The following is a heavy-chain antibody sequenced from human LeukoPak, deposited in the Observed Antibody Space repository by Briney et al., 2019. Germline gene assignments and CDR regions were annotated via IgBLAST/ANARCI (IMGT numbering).Heavy chain of an antibody. J-gene: IGHJ4*02. CDR1: GYTLTELS. V-gene: IGHV1-24*01. CDR3: VGVGATRFDY. D-gene: IGHD1-26*01. Sequence: ASVKVSCKVSGYTLTELSMRWVRQAPGNGLEWMGGFDPEDGETIYAKKFQGRVTMTEDTSTDTAYVELSSLRSEDTAVYYSVGVGATRFDYWGQGTLVTVSS. CDR2: FDPEDGET.